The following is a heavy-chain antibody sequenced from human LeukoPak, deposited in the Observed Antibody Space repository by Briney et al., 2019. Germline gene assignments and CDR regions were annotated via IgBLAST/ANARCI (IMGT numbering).Heavy chain of an antibody. CDR1: GFTFEDYA. V-gene: IGHV3-9*01. Sequence: GGSLRLSCTASGFTFEDYAMHWVRQVPGKGLEWVSGISWNSASIDYADSVKGRFTISRDNAKKSLYLQMNSLRTEDTALYYCAKNFEDWGQGTLVTVSS. J-gene: IGHJ1*01. CDR2: ISWNSASI. D-gene: IGHD3-9*01. CDR3: AKNFED.